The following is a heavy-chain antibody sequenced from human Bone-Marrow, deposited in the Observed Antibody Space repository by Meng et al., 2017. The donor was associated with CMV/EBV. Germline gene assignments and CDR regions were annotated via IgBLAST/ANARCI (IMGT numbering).Heavy chain of an antibody. CDR3: AKDKIMTETQPRATYGLDV. CDR1: GFTFTNYA. CDR2: ISSSGGST. J-gene: IGHJ6*02. Sequence: ESLKISCAASGFTFTNYAMSWVRQTPGKGLKWVSAISSSGGSTYYTDSARGRFTISRDNSKNTLYLQMNSLRGEDTAVYYCAKDKIMTETQPRATYGLDVWGPGTTVTVSS. D-gene: IGHD3-9*01. V-gene: IGHV3-23*01.